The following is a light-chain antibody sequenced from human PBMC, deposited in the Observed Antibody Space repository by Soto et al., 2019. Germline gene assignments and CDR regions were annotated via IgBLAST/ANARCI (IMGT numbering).Light chain of an antibody. CDR1: QSVSSN. CDR3: QQYNNWPPIT. CDR2: GAS. V-gene: IGKV3D-15*01. J-gene: IGKJ5*01. Sequence: IVFTQSPGTLSLSPGERATLSCRASQSVSSNLAWYQQKPGQAPRLLIYGASTRATGIPARFSGSGSGTEFTLTISSLQSEDFAVYYCQQYNNWPPITFGQGTRLEIK.